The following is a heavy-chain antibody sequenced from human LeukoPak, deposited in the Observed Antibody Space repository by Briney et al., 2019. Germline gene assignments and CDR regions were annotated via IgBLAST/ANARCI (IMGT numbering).Heavy chain of an antibody. D-gene: IGHD2-8*01. V-gene: IGHV1-2*02. J-gene: IGHJ1*01. CDR3: ARALAQRINGYFHH. Sequence: ASVKVSCKASGYTFTGYYIHWVRQAPGQGLEWMGCINPNRGDTNYAQKFQGGVSMTRDTSISTDYMELNGLKSDDTAVYYCARALAQRINGYFHHWGQGTLVSVSS. CDR2: INPNRGDT. CDR1: GYTFTGYY.